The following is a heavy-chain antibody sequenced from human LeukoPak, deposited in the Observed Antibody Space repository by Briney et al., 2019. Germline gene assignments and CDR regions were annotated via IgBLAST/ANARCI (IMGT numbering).Heavy chain of an antibody. D-gene: IGHD7-27*01. CDR1: GFTFGDYA. J-gene: IGHJ6*02. CDR2: ISSSSSYI. Sequence: PGGSLRLSCTASGFTFGDYAMNWVRQAPGKGLEWVSSISSSSSYIYYADSVKGRFTISRDNAKNSLYLQMNSLRAEDTAVYYCARGQGSGGMDVWGQGTTVTVSS. V-gene: IGHV3-21*01. CDR3: ARGQGSGGMDV.